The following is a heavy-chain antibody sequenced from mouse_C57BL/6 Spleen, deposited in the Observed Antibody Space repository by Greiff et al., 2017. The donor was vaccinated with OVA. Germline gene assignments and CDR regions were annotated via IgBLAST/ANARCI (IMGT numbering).Heavy chain of an antibody. CDR3: ARNYYGSSGDAMDY. CDR2: IYPGDGDT. CDR1: GYAFSSSW. Sequence: QVQLQQSGPELVKPGASVKISCKASGYAFSSSWMNWVKQRPGKGLEWIGRIYPGDGDTNYNGKFKGKATLTADKSSSTAYMQLSSLTSEDSAVYFCARNYYGSSGDAMDYWGQGTSVTVSS. D-gene: IGHD1-1*01. V-gene: IGHV1-82*01. J-gene: IGHJ4*01.